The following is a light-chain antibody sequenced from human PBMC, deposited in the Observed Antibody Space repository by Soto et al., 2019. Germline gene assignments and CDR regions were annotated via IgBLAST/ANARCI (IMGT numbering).Light chain of an antibody. CDR3: SSYTSSSTPYV. CDR2: EVS. Sequence: QSVLTQPASVSGSPGQSITISCTGTSSDVGGYNYVSWYQQHPGKAPQLMIYEVSNRPSGVSNRFSGSKSGNTASLTISGLQAEDEADYYCSSYTSSSTPYVFGTGTNVTVL. J-gene: IGLJ1*01. V-gene: IGLV2-14*01. CDR1: SSDVGGYNY.